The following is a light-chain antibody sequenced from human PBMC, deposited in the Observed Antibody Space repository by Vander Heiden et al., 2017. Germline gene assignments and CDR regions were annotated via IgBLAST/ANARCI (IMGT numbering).Light chain of an antibody. CDR3: QQYNNWPPYT. CDR2: GAS. V-gene: IGKV3-15*01. J-gene: IGKJ2*01. Sequence: EVVMTQSPATLSASPGERATLACRASQSVNYNLAWYQQKPGQAPRLLIYGASNRATGIPARFSGSGSGTEFTLIISSLQSEDFAVYYCQQYNNWPPYTFGQGTKLEIK. CDR1: QSVNYN.